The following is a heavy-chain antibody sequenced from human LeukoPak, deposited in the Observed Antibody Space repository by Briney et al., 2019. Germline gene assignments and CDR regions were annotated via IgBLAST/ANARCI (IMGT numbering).Heavy chain of an antibody. CDR1: GYTFTSYA. CDR3: ARDRHNDILTGYLDY. J-gene: IGHJ4*02. D-gene: IGHD3-9*01. Sequence: ASVKVPCKASGYTFTSYAMHWVRQAPGQRLEWMGWISAGNGNTKYSQKFQGRVTITRDTSASTAYMELSSLRSEDTAVYYCARDRHNDILTGYLDYWGQGTLVTVSS. V-gene: IGHV1-3*01. CDR2: ISAGNGNT.